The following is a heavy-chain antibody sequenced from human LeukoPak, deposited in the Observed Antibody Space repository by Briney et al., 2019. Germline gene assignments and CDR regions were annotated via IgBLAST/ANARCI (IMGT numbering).Heavy chain of an antibody. CDR1: GFNFNIYA. D-gene: IGHD3/OR15-3a*01. V-gene: IGHV3-23*01. J-gene: IGHJ3*01. Sequence: TGGSLRLSCAASGFNFNIYAMSWVRQAPGKGLEWVSTIGDPTKTYYADSVQGRFTSSRDDSKNTVFLQMNSLRADDTALYFCAKDAIAMNSIYDFSDVWGQGTMVIVSS. CDR2: IGDPTKT. CDR3: AKDAIAMNSIYDFSDV.